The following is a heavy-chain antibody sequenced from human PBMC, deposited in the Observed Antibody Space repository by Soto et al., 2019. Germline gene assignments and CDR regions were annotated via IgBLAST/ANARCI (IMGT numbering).Heavy chain of an antibody. CDR3: TRGHGDFAGDFDY. Sequence: QGQLVQSGAEVKWSGASVKVSCKASGYPFNKYSISWVRQAPGQGLEWMGWISASNGNRNYAQKFQGRVTLGTDTSTSTAYMELRNLRSDDTAVYYCTRGHGDFAGDFDYWGQGTLVTVSS. J-gene: IGHJ4*02. D-gene: IGHD4-17*01. V-gene: IGHV1-18*04. CDR2: ISASNGNR. CDR1: GYPFNKYS.